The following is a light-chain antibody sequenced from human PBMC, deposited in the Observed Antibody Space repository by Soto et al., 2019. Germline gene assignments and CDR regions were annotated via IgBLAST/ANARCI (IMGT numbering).Light chain of an antibody. Sequence: EIVLTQSPGTLSLSPGERATLACRASQSVTSTYLAWYQQKPGKAPRLLIDGASSRATGIPDRFSVSGSGTDFTLIISSLELEDFAVYYCHHYGSSAHYTFGQGTKL. J-gene: IGKJ2*01. CDR1: QSVTSTY. CDR2: GAS. V-gene: IGKV3-20*01. CDR3: HHYGSSAHYT.